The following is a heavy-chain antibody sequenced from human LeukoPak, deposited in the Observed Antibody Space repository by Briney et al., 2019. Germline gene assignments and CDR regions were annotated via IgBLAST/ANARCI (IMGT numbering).Heavy chain of an antibody. J-gene: IGHJ3*02. V-gene: IGHV1-8*01. CDR1: GYTFTSYD. CDR2: MNPNSGNT. D-gene: IGHD2-8*01. Sequence: SVKVSCKASGYTFTSYDINWVRQATGQGLEWMGWMNPNSGNTGYAQKFQGRVTMTRNTSISTAYMELSSLRAEDTAVYYCARDRYRGVCSPLDIWGQGTMVTVSS. CDR3: ARDRYRGVCSPLDI.